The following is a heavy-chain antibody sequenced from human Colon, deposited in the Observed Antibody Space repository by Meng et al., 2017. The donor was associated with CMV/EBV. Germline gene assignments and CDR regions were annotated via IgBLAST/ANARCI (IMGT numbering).Heavy chain of an antibody. CDR3: ARAAYYHDSSGQFQYYYFYNGMDV. D-gene: IGHD3-22*01. CDR2: IIPIFGTA. J-gene: IGHJ6*02. Sequence: ITGVRQTPGQGLEWMGGIIPIFGTAQYAQKFQGRVTITSDGVTNTAYMKLSSLRSEDTAVYYCARAAYYHDSSGQFQYYYFYNGMDVWGQGTAVTVSS. V-gene: IGHV1-69*01.